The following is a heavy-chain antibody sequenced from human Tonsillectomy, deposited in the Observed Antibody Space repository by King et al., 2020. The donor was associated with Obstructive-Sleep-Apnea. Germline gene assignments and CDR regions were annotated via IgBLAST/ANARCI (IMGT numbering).Heavy chain of an antibody. Sequence: QLQESGPGLVKPSQTLSLTCTVSGGSISSGGYYWSWIRQHPGKGLELMRSIYYSGSTYYNPSLKSRVTISVDTSKNQFSLKLSSVTAADTAVYYCARDPASPGAFDIWGQGTMVTVSS. CDR3: ARDPASPGAFDI. J-gene: IGHJ3*02. CDR2: IYYSGST. V-gene: IGHV4-31*03. CDR1: GGSISSGGYY.